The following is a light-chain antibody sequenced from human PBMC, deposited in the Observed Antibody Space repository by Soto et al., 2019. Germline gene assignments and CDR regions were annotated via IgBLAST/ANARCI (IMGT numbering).Light chain of an antibody. V-gene: IGLV1-47*01. J-gene: IGLJ3*02. CDR2: RNN. CDR3: ATWDDSLGGQGV. CDR1: SSNIGSNF. Sequence: QSVLTQSPSASGTPGQRVTISCSGSSSNIGSNFVYWYQHIPGTAPKLLIYRNNQRPSGVPDRFSGSKSGTSASLAISGLRSEDEADYYCATWDDSLGGQGVFGGGTKLTVL.